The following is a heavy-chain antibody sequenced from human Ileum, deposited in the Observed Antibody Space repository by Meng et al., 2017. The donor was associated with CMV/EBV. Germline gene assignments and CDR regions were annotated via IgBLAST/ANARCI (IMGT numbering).Heavy chain of an antibody. CDR3: VRYENLQHGLDV. CDR2: IKEDGTGQ. Sequence: GGSLRLSCAASGFTFNTFWMTWVRQAPGKGLEWVANIKEDGTGQWYVDSVKGRFTISRDDARKSVYLQMNSLRAEDTAVYYCVRYENLQHGLDVWAKGPRSPSP. J-gene: IGHJ6*02. V-gene: IGHV3-7*01. D-gene: IGHD1-1*01. CDR1: GFTFNTFW.